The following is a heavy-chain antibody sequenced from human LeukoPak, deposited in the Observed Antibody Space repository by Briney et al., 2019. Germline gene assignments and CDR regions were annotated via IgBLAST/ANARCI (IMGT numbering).Heavy chain of an antibody. V-gene: IGHV4-59*01. CDR3: ARAVGGATLIFDY. Sequence: SETLSLTCTVSGGSISSYYWSWIRQPPGKGLEWIGYIYYSGSTNYNPSLESRVTISVDTSKNQFSLKLSSVTAADTAVYYCARAVGGATLIFDYWGQGTLVTVSS. CDR2: IYYSGST. D-gene: IGHD1-26*01. CDR1: GGSISSYY. J-gene: IGHJ4*02.